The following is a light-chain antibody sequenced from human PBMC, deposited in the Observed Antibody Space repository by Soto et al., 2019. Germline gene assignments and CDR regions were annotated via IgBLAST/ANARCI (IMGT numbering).Light chain of an antibody. CDR1: QSVSSN. CDR3: QQYKT. CDR2: GAS. Sequence: EIVMTQSPATLSVSPGERATLSCRASQSVSSNLARYQQKPGQAPRLLIYGASSRATGIPDRFSGSGSGTDFTLTISRLEPEDFAVYYCQQYKTFGQGTKVDIK. J-gene: IGKJ1*01. V-gene: IGKV3D-15*01.